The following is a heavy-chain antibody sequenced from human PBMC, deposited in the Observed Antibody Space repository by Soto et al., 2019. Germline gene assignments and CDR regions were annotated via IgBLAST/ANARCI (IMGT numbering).Heavy chain of an antibody. V-gene: IGHV1-18*01. J-gene: IGHJ3*02. Sequence: QVQLVQSGAEVKKAGASVKVSCKASGYTFTDYGVTWVRQAPGQGLEWRGWISAYNGYTNYAQKFRARLTMTTDTSTNTLYMELRSLRSDDTAVYYCARTMMITFGGTDASDIWGRGTMVTVSS. CDR3: ARTMMITFGGTDASDI. CDR2: ISAYNGYT. CDR1: GYTFTDYG. D-gene: IGHD3-16*01.